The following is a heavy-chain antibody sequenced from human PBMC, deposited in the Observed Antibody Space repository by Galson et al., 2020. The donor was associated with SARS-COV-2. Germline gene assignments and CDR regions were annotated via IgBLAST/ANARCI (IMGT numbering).Heavy chain of an antibody. CDR3: AGAMVRGVIQSYGMDV. V-gene: IGHV1-2*02. CDR1: GYTFTGYY. D-gene: IGHD3-10*01. CDR2: INPNSGGT. J-gene: IGHJ6*02. Sequence: ASVKVSCKASGYTFTGYYMHWVRQAPGQGLEWMGWINPNSGGTNYAQKFQGRVTMTRDTSISTAYMELSRLRSDDTAVYYCAGAMVRGVIQSYGMDVWGQGTTVTVSS.